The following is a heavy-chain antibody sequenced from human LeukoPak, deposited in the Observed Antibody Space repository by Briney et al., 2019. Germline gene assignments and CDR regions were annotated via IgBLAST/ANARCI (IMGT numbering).Heavy chain of an antibody. CDR3: ARDLRGAPRTRYCSGGSCYSHYYYYMDV. CDR2: INHSGST. D-gene: IGHD2-15*01. CDR1: GGSFSGYY. V-gene: IGHV4-34*01. J-gene: IGHJ6*03. Sequence: PSETLSLTCAVYGGSFSGYYWSWIRQPPGKGLEWIGEINHSGSTNYNPSLKSRVTISVDTSKNQFSLKLSSVTAADTAVYYCARDLRGAPRTRYCSGGSCYSHYYYYMDVWGKGTTVTVSS.